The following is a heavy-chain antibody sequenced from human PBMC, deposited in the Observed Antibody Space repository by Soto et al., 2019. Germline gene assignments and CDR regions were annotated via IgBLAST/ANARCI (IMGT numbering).Heavy chain of an antibody. V-gene: IGHV3-23*01. CDR3: AKRVSTYYFDN. J-gene: IGHJ4*02. CDR1: GFTFSSYA. Sequence: XGSLRLSCAASGFTFSSYAMSWVHQAPGKGLEWVSAISGSGGSTFHADSVKGRFTISRDNSQNTLYLQMKSLRAEDTAIYYCAKRVSTYYFDNWGQGTLVTVSS. CDR2: ISGSGGST. D-gene: IGHD3-3*01.